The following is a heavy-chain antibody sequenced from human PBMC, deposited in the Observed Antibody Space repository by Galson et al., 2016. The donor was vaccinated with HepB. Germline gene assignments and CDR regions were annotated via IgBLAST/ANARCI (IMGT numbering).Heavy chain of an antibody. J-gene: IGHJ5*02. CDR3: ARQVGDYVWGGRFDP. D-gene: IGHD3-16*01. Sequence: ETLSLTCTVSGGSISRRGYYWGWIRQPPGKGLEWIGSLYYSGLTYYNPSLKSRATISVDTSKNQFSLKLSSVTAADTAVYYCARQVGDYVWGGRFDPWGQGTLVTVSS. CDR2: LYYSGLT. V-gene: IGHV4-39*01. CDR1: GGSISRRGYY.